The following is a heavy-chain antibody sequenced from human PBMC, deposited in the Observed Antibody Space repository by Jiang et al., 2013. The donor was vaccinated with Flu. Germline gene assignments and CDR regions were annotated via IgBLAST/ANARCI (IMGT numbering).Heavy chain of an antibody. CDR3: DSIVGATYYYYGMDV. CDR1: GFTFSSYG. V-gene: IGHV3-33*01. J-gene: IGHJ6*02. D-gene: IGHD1-26*01. CDR2: IWYDGSNK. Sequence: SGGGVVQPGRSLRLSCAASGFTFSSYGMHWVRQAPGKGLEWVAVIWYDGSNKYYADSVKGRFTISRDNSKNTLYLQMNSLRAEDTAVYYCDSIVGATYYYYGMDVWGQGTTVTVSS.